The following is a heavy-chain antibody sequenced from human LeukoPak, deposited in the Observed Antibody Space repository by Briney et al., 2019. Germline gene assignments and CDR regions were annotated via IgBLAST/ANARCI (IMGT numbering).Heavy chain of an antibody. CDR1: GYTFTGYY. D-gene: IGHD2-2*01. Sequence: ASVKVSCKVSGYTFTGYYMHWVQQAPGKGLEWMGLVDPEDGETIYAEKFQSRVTITADTSTDTAYMELSSLRSEDTAVYYCATADCSSTSCYLDYWGEGTPVTVSS. V-gene: IGHV1-69-2*01. CDR2: VDPEDGET. J-gene: IGHJ4*02. CDR3: ATADCSSTSCYLDY.